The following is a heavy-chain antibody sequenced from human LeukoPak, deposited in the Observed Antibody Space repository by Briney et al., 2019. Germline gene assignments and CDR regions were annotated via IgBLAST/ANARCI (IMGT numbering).Heavy chain of an antibody. D-gene: IGHD3-10*01. Sequence: SETLSLTCTVSGGSISSYYWCWIRQPPGKGLEWIGYIYYSGSTNYNPSLKSRVTISVDTSKNQFSLKLSSVTAADTAVYYCARIKYYYGSGARGPLDYWGQGTLVTVSS. CDR3: ARIKYYYGSGARGPLDY. J-gene: IGHJ4*02. CDR1: GGSISSYY. V-gene: IGHV4-59*08. CDR2: IYYSGST.